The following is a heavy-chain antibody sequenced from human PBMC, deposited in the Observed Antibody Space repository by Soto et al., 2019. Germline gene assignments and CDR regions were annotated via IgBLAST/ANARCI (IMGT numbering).Heavy chain of an antibody. CDR2: ISGSGGST. Sequence: GGSLRLSCAASGFTFSSYAMSWVRQAPGKGLEWVSAISGSGGSTYYADSVKGRFTISRDNSKNTLYLQMNSLRAEDTAVYYCATREMVRGVISPYYYYGMDVWGQGTTVTVSS. J-gene: IGHJ6*02. CDR3: ATREMVRGVISPYYYYGMDV. D-gene: IGHD3-10*01. CDR1: GFTFSSYA. V-gene: IGHV3-23*01.